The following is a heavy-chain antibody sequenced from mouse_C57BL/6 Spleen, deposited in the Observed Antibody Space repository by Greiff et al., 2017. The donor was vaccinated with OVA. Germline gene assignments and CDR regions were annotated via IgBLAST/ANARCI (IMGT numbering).Heavy chain of an antibody. D-gene: IGHD1-1*01. CDR1: GYTFTSYG. CDR3: ASRDYGSGGGYFDV. Sequence: QVQLQQSGAELARPGASVKLSCKASGYTFTSYGISWVKQRTGQGLEWIGEIYPRSGNTYYNEKFKGKATLTADKSSSTAYMELRSLTSEDSAVYSCASRDYGSGGGYFDVWGTGTTVTVSS. V-gene: IGHV1-81*01. CDR2: IYPRSGNT. J-gene: IGHJ1*03.